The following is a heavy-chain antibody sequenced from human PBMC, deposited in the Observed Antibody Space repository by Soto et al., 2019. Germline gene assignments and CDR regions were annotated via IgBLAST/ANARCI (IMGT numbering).Heavy chain of an antibody. V-gene: IGHV3-48*02. CDR2: ITSSSRTI. CDR1: GFTFSSYN. CDR3: ARDRSIAGTHDY. J-gene: IGHJ4*02. D-gene: IGHD6-6*01. Sequence: EVQLVESGGGLVQPGGSLRLSCTASGFTFSSYNMNWVRQAPGKGLEWVSYITSSSRTIYYADSVKGRFTISRDNAKNSLYLQMNSLRDEDTRVYYCARDRSIAGTHDYWGQGTLVTVSS.